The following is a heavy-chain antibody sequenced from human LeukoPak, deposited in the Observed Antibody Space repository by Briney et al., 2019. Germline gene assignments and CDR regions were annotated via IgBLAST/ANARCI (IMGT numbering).Heavy chain of an antibody. CDR3: ARRQHLVGDHWGYFDY. J-gene: IGHJ4*02. CDR2: IYYSGST. D-gene: IGHD6-13*01. Sequence: SETLSLTCTVSGGSLTSYYWSWIRQPPGKGMEWIGYIYYSGSTNYNPSLKSRVTISVDTSKNQFSLKLSSVTAADTAVYYCARRQHLVGDHWGYFDYWGQGTLVTVSS. V-gene: IGHV4-59*08. CDR1: GGSLTSYY.